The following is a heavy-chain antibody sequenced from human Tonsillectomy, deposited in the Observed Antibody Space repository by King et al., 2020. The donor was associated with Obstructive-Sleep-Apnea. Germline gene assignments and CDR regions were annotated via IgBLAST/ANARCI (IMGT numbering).Heavy chain of an antibody. CDR1: GFRFDDYA. V-gene: IGHV3-9*01. J-gene: IGHJ4*02. Sequence: VQLVESGGGFVKPGRSLRLSCAASGFRFDDYAMHWVRQAPGKGLEWVSSMSWDGTNIAYADSVKGRFTISRANARNSVYLQMNSLSGEDAAFYYCAKDSGGSGWFGIDDWGQGALVTVSS. CDR3: AKDSGGSGWFGIDD. D-gene: IGHD6-19*01. CDR2: MSWDGTNI.